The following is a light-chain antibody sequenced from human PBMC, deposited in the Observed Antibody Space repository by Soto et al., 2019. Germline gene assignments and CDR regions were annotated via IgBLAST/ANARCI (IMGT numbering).Light chain of an antibody. J-gene: IGKJ1*01. Sequence: IVMTQSPAALSVSPGERATLSCRASQSVSSSYLAWYQQKPGQAPRLLIYGASSRATGIPDRFSGSGSGTDFTLTISRLEPEDFAVYYCQQYGSSTETFGQGTKVDIK. V-gene: IGKV3-20*01. CDR3: QQYGSSTET. CDR1: QSVSSSY. CDR2: GAS.